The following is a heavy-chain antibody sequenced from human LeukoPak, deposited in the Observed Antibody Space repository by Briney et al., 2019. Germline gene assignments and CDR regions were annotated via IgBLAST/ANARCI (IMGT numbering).Heavy chain of an antibody. V-gene: IGHV1-18*01. CDR3: ARRHPINNWFDP. Sequence: ASVKVSCKASGYTFTSYGISWVRQAPGQGLEWMGWISAYNGNTNYAQKLQGRVTMTTDTSTSTAYMELRSLRSEDTAVYYCARRHPINNWFDPWGQGTLVTVSS. CDR1: GYTFTSYG. J-gene: IGHJ5*02. CDR2: ISAYNGNT.